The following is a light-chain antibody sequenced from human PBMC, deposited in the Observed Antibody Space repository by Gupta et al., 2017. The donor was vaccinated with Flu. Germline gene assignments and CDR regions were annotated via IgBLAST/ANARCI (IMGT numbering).Light chain of an antibody. CDR3: QHYNSYWT. Sequence: DIQMTQSPSTLSASVGDRVTITCRASESISIWLAWYQQKPGKAPKLLIYKASTLQSGVPSRFSGSASGTEFTLTISGLQPDDFATYYCQHYNSYWTFGQGTKVEIK. J-gene: IGKJ1*01. CDR2: KAS. CDR1: ESISIW. V-gene: IGKV1-5*03.